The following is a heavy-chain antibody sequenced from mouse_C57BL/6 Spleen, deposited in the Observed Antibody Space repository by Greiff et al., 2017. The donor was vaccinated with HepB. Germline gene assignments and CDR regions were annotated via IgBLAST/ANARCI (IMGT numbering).Heavy chain of an antibody. CDR2: IRSKSNNYAT. D-gene: IGHD4-1*01. Sequence: EVQLQQSGGGLVQPKGSLKLSCAASGFSFNTYAMNWVRQAPGKGLEWVARIRSKSNNYATYYADSVKDRFTISRDDSESMLYLQMNNLKTEDTAMYYCVRHDWDGAYWGQGTLVTVSA. CDR1: GFSFNTYA. V-gene: IGHV10-1*01. J-gene: IGHJ3*01. CDR3: VRHDWDGAY.